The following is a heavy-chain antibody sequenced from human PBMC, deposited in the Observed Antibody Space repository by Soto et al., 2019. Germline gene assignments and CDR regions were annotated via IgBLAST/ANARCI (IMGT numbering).Heavy chain of an antibody. V-gene: IGHV2-5*02. Sequence: QITLKESGPTLVKHTQTLTLTCSFAGFSLSTSGVGVGWIRQPPGKALEWLAIIYWDDDKRYSPSLKSRLTITKDTSKNQVVLTMTNMDPVDTATYYCAHTFTNYYDSSGYYYPFDYWGQGTLVTVSS. CDR2: IYWDDDK. CDR3: AHTFTNYYDSSGYYYPFDY. J-gene: IGHJ4*02. D-gene: IGHD3-22*01. CDR1: GFSLSTSGVG.